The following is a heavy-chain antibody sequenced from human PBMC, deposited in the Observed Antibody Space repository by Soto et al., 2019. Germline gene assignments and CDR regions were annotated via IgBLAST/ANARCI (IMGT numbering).Heavy chain of an antibody. CDR2: ISAYNGNT. V-gene: IGHV1-18*01. D-gene: IGHD6-13*01. Sequence: QVQLVQSGAEVKKPGASVKVSCKASGYTFTSYGISWVRQAPGQGLEWMGWISAYNGNTNYAQKLQGRVTMTTDTSTSTAYLELRSLRSDDTAVYYCARDWYGPNYYYYGMDVWGQGTTVTVSS. J-gene: IGHJ6*02. CDR3: ARDWYGPNYYYYGMDV. CDR1: GYTFTSYG.